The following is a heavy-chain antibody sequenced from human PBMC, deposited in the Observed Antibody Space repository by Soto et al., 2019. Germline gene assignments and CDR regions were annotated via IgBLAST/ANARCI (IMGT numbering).Heavy chain of an antibody. V-gene: IGHV3-74*01. J-gene: IGHJ4*02. CDR2: INSDGSST. D-gene: IGHD1-26*01. CDR1: GFTFSSYW. Sequence: PGGSLRLSCAASGFTFSSYWMHWVRQAPGKGLVWVSRINSDGSSTSYADSVKGRFTISRDNAKNTLYLQMNSLRAEDTAVYYCARGVGATGANFDYWGKGTLVTVSS. CDR3: ARGVGATGANFDY.